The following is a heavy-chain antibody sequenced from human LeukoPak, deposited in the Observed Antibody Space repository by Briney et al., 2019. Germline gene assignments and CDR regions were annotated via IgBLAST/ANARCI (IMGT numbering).Heavy chain of an antibody. CDR1: GDYISNSFW. J-gene: IGHJ4*02. V-gene: IGHV4-4*02. CDR3: TRSAGWWSLDY. Sequence: SETLSLTCTVSGDYISNSFWWSWVRQPPGKGLDWIGEISHTGSTKYNPSLKNRVTISRDSSKNQFSLKLNSVTAADTATYYCTRSAGWWSLDYWGQGALVTVSS. D-gene: IGHD2-8*02. CDR2: ISHTGST.